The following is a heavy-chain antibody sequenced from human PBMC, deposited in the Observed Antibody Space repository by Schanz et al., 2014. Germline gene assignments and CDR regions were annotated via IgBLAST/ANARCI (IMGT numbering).Heavy chain of an antibody. V-gene: IGHV3-7*01. J-gene: IGHJ4*02. Sequence: EVQLVESGGGLVQPGGSLRLSCAASGFIFSNSWMSWVRQAPGKGLEWVANIKQDGSEKYYVDSVKGRFTISRDNAKNSLYLRMNSLRAEDTAVYYCARDAVTSVLTPGFYYWGQGTLVTVSS. D-gene: IGHD4-17*01. CDR2: IKQDGSEK. CDR1: GFIFSNSW. CDR3: ARDAVTSVLTPGFYY.